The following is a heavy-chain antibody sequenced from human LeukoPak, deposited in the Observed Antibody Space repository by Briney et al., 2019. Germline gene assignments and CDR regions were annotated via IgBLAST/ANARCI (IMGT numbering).Heavy chain of an antibody. J-gene: IGHJ4*02. CDR1: GFTLSSYG. V-gene: IGHV3-33*01. D-gene: IGHD3-3*01. CDR3: ARDKGVVPLLDY. CDR2: IWYDGSNK. Sequence: PGRSLRLSCAASGFTLSSYGMHWVRQAPGKGLEWVAVIWYDGSNKYYADSVKGRFTISRDNSKNTLYLQMNSLRAEDTAVYYCARDKGVVPLLDYWGQGTLVTVSS.